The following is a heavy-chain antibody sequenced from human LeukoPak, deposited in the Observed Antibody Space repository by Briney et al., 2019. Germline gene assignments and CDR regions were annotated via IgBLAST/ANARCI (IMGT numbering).Heavy chain of an antibody. CDR3: ARGSKDCGTKNWFDP. V-gene: IGHV1-18*04. Sequence: ASVKVSCKASGYTFTSYGISWVRQAPGQGLEWMGWISAYNGNTNYAQKLQGRVTMTTDTSTSTAYMELRSLRSDDTAVYYCARGSKDCGTKNWFDPWGQGTLVTVSS. CDR1: GYTFTSYG. J-gene: IGHJ5*02. D-gene: IGHD1/OR15-1a*01. CDR2: ISAYNGNT.